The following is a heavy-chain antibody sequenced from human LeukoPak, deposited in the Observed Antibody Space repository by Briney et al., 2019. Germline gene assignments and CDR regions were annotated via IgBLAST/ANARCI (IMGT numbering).Heavy chain of an antibody. CDR2: IYSGGST. CDR3: AKDAHSYYFDY. CDR1: GFTVSSNY. V-gene: IGHV3-53*01. J-gene: IGHJ4*02. D-gene: IGHD4-11*01. Sequence: GGSLRLSCAASGFTVSSNYMSWVRQAPGKGLEWVSVIYSGGSTYYADSVKGRFTISRDNSKNTLYLQMNSLRAEDTAVYYCAKDAHSYYFDYWGQGTLVTVSS.